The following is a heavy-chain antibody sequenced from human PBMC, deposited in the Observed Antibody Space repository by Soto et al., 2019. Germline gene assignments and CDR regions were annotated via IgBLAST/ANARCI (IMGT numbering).Heavy chain of an antibody. CDR1: GFTFTNYW. V-gene: IGHV3-7*01. CDR2: IKQDGSEK. D-gene: IGHD3-3*01. Sequence: EAQLVESGGGLVQPGGSLRLSCAASGFTFTNYWMSWVRQAPGKGPEWVANIKQDGSEKYYADSAKGRFIISRDNAKTSLYLQMNSLRAEDTAVYYCARDIGVFCSGYPEGGFDYWGQGTPVTVSS. CDR3: ARDIGVFCSGYPEGGFDY. J-gene: IGHJ4*02.